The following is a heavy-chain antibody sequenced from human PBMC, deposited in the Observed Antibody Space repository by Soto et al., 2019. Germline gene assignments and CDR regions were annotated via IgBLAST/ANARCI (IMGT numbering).Heavy chain of an antibody. CDR1: GGSISSGGYY. J-gene: IGHJ5*02. CDR2: IYYSGST. CDR3: ASCWSGYASSSTLEDNWFDP. Sequence: NPSETLSLTCTVSGGSISSGGYYWSWIRQHPGKGLEWIGYIYYSGSTYYNPSLKSRVTISVDTSKNQFSLKLSSVTAADTAVYYCASCWSGYASSSTLEDNWFDPWGQGTLVTVSS. D-gene: IGHD5-12*01. V-gene: IGHV4-31*03.